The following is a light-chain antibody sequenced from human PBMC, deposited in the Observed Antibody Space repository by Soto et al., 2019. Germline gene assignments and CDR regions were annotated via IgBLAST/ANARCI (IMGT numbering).Light chain of an antibody. Sequence: EIVMTQSPGTLSVSPGERATLSCRAGQGVTTNFAWYQQKSGQSPRLLIYDVSIRATGVPARFSGTGSETDFTLTISGLQSEDSAVYYCHQRSSWPTFGQGTKVDIK. CDR3: HQRSSWPT. CDR1: QGVTTN. J-gene: IGKJ1*01. V-gene: IGKV3-15*01. CDR2: DVS.